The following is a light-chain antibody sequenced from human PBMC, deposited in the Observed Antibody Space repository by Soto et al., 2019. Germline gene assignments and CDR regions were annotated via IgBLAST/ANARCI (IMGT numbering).Light chain of an antibody. V-gene: IGKV1-5*03. CDR3: QQYNRPWT. Sequence: DIQMTQSPSTLSASVGDRVTITCRASQSISSWVAWYQQKPGKAPKLLIYKASSLESGVPSRFSGSGSGTEFTLTISSLQPDDFATYYCQQYNRPWTFGQGTKVDI. J-gene: IGKJ1*01. CDR1: QSISSW. CDR2: KAS.